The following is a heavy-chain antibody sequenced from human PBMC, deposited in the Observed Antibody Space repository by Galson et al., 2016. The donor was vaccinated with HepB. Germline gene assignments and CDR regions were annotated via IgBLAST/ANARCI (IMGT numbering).Heavy chain of an antibody. D-gene: IGHD2/OR15-2a*01. V-gene: IGHV3-30*03. Sequence: SLRLSCAASGFASRNYGMHWVRQAPGKGLEWVAADSMDGRRKWYAESVKGRFTISRDNFNNMRFLQMSSLRPDDTAVYFCARRHEYCPPVGCSVDYWGQGTLVSVSS. J-gene: IGHJ4*02. CDR1: GFASRNYG. CDR3: ARRHEYCPPVGCSVDY. CDR2: DSMDGRRK.